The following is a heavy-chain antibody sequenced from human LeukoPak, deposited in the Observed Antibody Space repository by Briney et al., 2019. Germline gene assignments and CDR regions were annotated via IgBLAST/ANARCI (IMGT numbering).Heavy chain of an antibody. CDR2: VNPKSGKT. V-gene: IGHV1-8*01. Sequence: ASVKVSCKASGYTFISYDINWVRQATGQGLEWMGWVNPKSGKTGYAQKFQGRVTMTSNTSISTAYMELSSLRSEDTAVYYCTESSSWFGGALGFPWGQGTLVTVSS. CDR3: TESSSWFGGALGFP. CDR1: GYTFISYD. D-gene: IGHD6-13*01. J-gene: IGHJ5*02.